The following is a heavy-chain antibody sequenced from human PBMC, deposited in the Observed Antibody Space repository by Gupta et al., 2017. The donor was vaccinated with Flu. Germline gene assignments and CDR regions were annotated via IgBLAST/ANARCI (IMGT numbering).Heavy chain of an antibody. V-gene: IGHV3-48*03. J-gene: IGHJ4*02. CDR3: TTAASYFDGAGSYFGLHLDH. D-gene: IGHD3-22*01. Sequence: DVQLVESGGGLVQPGGSLRLSCAASGLIFSSYEMNWVRQAPGKGLEWISDSGGDGSPTKYADSVEGRFTISRDNANQSLFLQMNNLRAEDTAVYYCTTAASYFDGAGSYFGLHLDHWGQGTLVTVSS. CDR1: GLIFSSYE. CDR2: SGGDGSPT.